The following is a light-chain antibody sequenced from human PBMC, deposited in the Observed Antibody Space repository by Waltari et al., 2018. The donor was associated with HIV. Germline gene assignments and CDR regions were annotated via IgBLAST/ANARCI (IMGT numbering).Light chain of an antibody. Sequence: ALTQLASVSGSPGQSLTISCTGTNSNVGRYDFVSWYQQYPGKAPRLIISDVRNRPSGISSRFSGSKYGYTASLTISGLRAEDEADYFCSSWTSSTTLVFGTGTKVTVL. J-gene: IGLJ1*01. V-gene: IGLV2-14*01. CDR2: DVR. CDR1: NSNVGRYDF. CDR3: SSWTSSTTLV.